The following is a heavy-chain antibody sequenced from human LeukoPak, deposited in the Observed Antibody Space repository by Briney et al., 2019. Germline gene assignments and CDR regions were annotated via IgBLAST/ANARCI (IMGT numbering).Heavy chain of an antibody. D-gene: IGHD6-6*01. J-gene: IGHJ4*02. V-gene: IGHV3-21*01. CDR1: GFTFSSYS. CDR2: ISSSSSYI. CDR3: ARGPQLVQDFDY. Sequence: GGSLRLSCAASGFTFSSYSMNWVRQAPGKGLEWVSSISSSSSYIYYTDSVKGRFTISRDNAKNSLYLQMNSLRAEDTAVYYCARGPQLVQDFDYWGQGTLVTVSS.